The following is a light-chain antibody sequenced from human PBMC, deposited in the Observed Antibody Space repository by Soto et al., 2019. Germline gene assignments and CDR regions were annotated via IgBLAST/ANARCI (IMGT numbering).Light chain of an antibody. CDR1: QSISSW. V-gene: IGKV1-5*03. CDR2: KAS. Sequence: DIPMTQSPSTLSASVGDRVTITCRASQSISSWLAWYQQKPGKAPKLLIYKASSLESGVPSRFSGSGSGTEFTLTISSLQPDDFATYSCQQYNSYPPWTFGQGTKVEIK. CDR3: QQYNSYPPWT. J-gene: IGKJ1*01.